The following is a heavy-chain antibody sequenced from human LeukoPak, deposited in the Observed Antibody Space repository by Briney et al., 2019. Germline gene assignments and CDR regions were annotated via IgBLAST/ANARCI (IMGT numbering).Heavy chain of an antibody. V-gene: IGHV3-21*01. J-gene: IGHJ4*02. CDR2: ISSDGTDI. D-gene: IGHD3-22*01. Sequence: GGSLRLSCGASGFIFSSYGLNWVRQAPGKGLEWVSSISSDGTDIFYADSVKGRFTISRDNAKKSLYLQMNSLRAGDTAVYYCARDRGWVYDSSGDVVDYWGQGILVTVSS. CDR1: GFIFSSYG. CDR3: ARDRGWVYDSSGDVVDY.